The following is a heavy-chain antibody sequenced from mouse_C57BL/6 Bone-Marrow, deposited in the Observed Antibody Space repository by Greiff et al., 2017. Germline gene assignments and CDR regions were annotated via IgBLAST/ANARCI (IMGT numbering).Heavy chain of an antibody. CDR2: INPSSGYT. CDR3: ARREGYYAMDY. V-gene: IGHV1-7*01. J-gene: IGHJ4*01. Sequence: QVQLQQSGAELAKPGASVKLSCKASGYTFTSYWMHWVKQRPGQGLEWIGYINPSSGYTKYTQKFKDKATLTADKSSRTAYMQLSSLTDEDSAVYYCARREGYYAMDYWGQGTAVTVSS. CDR1: GYTFTSYW.